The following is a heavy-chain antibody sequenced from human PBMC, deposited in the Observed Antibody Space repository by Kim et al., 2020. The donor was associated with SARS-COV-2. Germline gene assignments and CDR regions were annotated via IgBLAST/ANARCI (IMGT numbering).Heavy chain of an antibody. CDR1: GGTFSSYA. J-gene: IGHJ5*02. CDR2: IIPIFGTA. CDR3: ARVLGEYPGWFDP. D-gene: IGHD3-10*01. Sequence: SVKVSCKASGGTFSSYAISWVRQAPGQGLEWMGGIIPIFGTANYAQKFQGRVTITADESTSTAYMELSSLRSEDTAVYYCARVLGEYPGWFDPWGQGTLVTVSS. V-gene: IGHV1-69*13.